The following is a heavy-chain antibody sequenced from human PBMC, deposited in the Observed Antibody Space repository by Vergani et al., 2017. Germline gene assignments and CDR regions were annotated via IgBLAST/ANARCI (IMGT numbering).Heavy chain of an antibody. J-gene: IGHJ2*01. CDR1: RFTFSSYA. CDR2: ISYDGINK. CDR3: ARDSQSVVVMDNWYFDL. Sequence: VQVVESGGGLVQPGTSLRLSCAASRFTFSSYAMHWVRQAPGKGLEWVAVISYDGINKYYADSVKGRFTISRDNSKNTLYLQMNSLRAEDTAVYYCARDSQSVVVMDNWYFDLWGRGTLVTVSS. V-gene: IGHV3-30-3*01. D-gene: IGHD2-15*01.